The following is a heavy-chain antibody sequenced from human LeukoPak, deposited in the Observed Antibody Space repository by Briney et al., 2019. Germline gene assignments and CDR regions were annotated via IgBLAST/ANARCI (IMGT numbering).Heavy chain of an antibody. Sequence: SETLSLTCTVSGGSINNYYWSWIRQPPGKGLEWIGYIYYSGSTNYNPPLKSRVSISVDTSKNQFSLKLSSVTAADTTVYYCARIVPYNYGYVDYWGQGTLVTVSS. CDR1: GGSINNYY. J-gene: IGHJ4*02. CDR2: IYYSGST. CDR3: ARIVPYNYGYVDY. V-gene: IGHV4-59*01. D-gene: IGHD5-18*01.